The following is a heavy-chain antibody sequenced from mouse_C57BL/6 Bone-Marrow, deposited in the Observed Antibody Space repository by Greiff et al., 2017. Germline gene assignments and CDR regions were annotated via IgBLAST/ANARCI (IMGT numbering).Heavy chain of an antibody. CDR3: VRNLGENFDY. J-gene: IGHJ2*01. CDR1: GFSFNTYA. V-gene: IGHV10-1*01. D-gene: IGHD4-1*01. Sequence: EVKLVASGGGLVQPKGSLKLSCAASGFSFNTYAMNWVRQAPGKGLEWVARIRSKSNNYATYYADSVKDRFTISRDDSERMLYLQMNNLKTEDTAMYYCVRNLGENFDYWGQGTTLTVSS. CDR2: IRSKSNNYAT.